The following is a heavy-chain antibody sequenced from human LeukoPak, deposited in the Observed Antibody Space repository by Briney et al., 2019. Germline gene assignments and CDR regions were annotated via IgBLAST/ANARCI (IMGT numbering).Heavy chain of an antibody. Sequence: SETLSLTCTVSGGSISSYYWSWIRQPPGKGLEWIGHIYYSGRTFYNPSLKSRVTISVDTSKNQFSLKLNSVTAADTAVYYCASRGTRGVIEYWGQGTLVSVSS. V-gene: IGHV4-59*08. CDR2: IYYSGRT. CDR3: ASRGTRGVIEY. CDR1: GGSISSYY. D-gene: IGHD3-10*01. J-gene: IGHJ4*02.